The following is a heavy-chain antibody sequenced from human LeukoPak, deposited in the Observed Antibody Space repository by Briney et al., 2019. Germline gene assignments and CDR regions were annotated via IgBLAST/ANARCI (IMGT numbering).Heavy chain of an antibody. CDR2: INSDGSST. V-gene: IGHV3-74*01. CDR3: ARDRITIFGVVHAAIDY. CDR1: GFTFSSYW. D-gene: IGHD3-3*01. J-gene: IGHJ4*02. Sequence: PGGSLRLSCAASGFTFSSYWMHWVRQAPGKGLVWVSRINSDGSSTSYADSVKGRFTISRDNAKNSLYLQMNSLRAEDTALYYCARDRITIFGVVHAAIDYWGQGTLVTVSS.